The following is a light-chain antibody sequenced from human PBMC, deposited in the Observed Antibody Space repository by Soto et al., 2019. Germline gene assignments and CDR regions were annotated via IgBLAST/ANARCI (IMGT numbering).Light chain of an antibody. CDR1: QSVSSDS. CDR2: GAS. CDR3: QQYGSSPPT. J-gene: IGKJ2*01. Sequence: EIVLTQSPGTLCFSPGERATLSCRAGQSVSSDSLAWYQQKPGQAPRLLIYGASSRATGIPDRFSGSGSGTDFTLTVSRLEPEDFAVFYCQQYGSSPPTFGQGTKVDIK. V-gene: IGKV3-20*01.